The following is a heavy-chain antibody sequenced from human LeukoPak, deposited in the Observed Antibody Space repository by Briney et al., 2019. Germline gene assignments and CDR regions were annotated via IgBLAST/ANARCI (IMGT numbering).Heavy chain of an antibody. CDR2: IYIGGNT. Sequence: GGSLRLSCAASEFTFSTYGMHWVRQAPGKGLEWVSVIYIGGNTYYADSVKGRFTISRDNSKNTLYLQMNSLTAEDTAVYYCARGDGYNYWDYWGQGTLVTVSS. V-gene: IGHV3-53*01. J-gene: IGHJ4*02. CDR1: EFTFSTYG. D-gene: IGHD5-24*01. CDR3: ARGDGYNYWDY.